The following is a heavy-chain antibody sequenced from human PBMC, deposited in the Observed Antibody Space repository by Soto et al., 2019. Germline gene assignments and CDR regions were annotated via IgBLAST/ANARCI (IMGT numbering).Heavy chain of an antibody. CDR3: AREDCSSPSCHDY. CDR1: GYTFTSYA. V-gene: IGHV1-3*01. Sequence: GASVKVSCKASGYTFTSYAMHWVRQAPGQRLEWMGWINAGNGNTKYSQKFQGRVTITRDTSASTAYMELSSLRSEDTAVYYCAREDCSSPSCHDYWGQGTLVTVSS. CDR2: INAGNGNT. J-gene: IGHJ4*02. D-gene: IGHD2-2*01.